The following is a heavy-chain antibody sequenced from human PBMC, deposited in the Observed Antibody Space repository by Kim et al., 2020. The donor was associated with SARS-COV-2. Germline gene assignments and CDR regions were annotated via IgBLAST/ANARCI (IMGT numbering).Heavy chain of an antibody. J-gene: IGHJ4*02. D-gene: IGHD3-3*01. CDR2: ISGSGDRT. V-gene: IGHV3-23*01. CDR3: AKEGTFGLANYFDF. CDR1: GFTFSSYA. Sequence: GGSLRLSCAASGFTFSSYAMTWVRQAPGKGLEWVSVISGSGDRTQYADSVKGRFIISRDNSKQTLYLQMNSLRGDDTALYYCAKEGTFGLANYFDFWGQG.